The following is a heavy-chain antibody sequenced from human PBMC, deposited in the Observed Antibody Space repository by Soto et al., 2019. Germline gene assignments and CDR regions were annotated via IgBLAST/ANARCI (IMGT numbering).Heavy chain of an antibody. V-gene: IGHV4-31*03. CDR3: ARRWGGVKLWGAVFDY. J-gene: IGHJ4*01. CDR2: IYYSGST. CDR1: GGSISSGGYY. D-gene: IGHD3-10*01. Sequence: QVQLQESGPGLVKPSQTLSLTCTVSGGSISSGGYYWSWIRQHPGKGLEWIGYIYYSGSTYYNPSLKSRVTISVDTSKNQFSLKLSSVTAADTAVYYCARRWGGVKLWGAVFDYWGHGTLVTVSS.